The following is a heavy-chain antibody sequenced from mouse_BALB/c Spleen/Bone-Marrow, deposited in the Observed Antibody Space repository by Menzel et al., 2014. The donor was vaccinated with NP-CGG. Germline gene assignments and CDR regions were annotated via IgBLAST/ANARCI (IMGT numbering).Heavy chain of an antibody. CDR3: ARDY. CDR1: GYTFTDTW. V-gene: IGHV1-7*01. CDR2: INPSTGYA. J-gene: IGHJ2*01. Sequence: VQLQQSGPELAKPGASVKMSCKASGYTFTDTWIHWIKQRPGQGLEWIGYINPSTGYAEYNQNFKDKATLTVDKSSSTACMQLSSLTSEDSAVYYCARDYWGQGTTLTVSS.